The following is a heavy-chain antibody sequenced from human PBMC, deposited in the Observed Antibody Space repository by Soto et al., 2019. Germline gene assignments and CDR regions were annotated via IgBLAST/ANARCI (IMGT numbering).Heavy chain of an antibody. J-gene: IGHJ4*02. CDR1: GYTFTSYY. CDR2: INTSGGST. V-gene: IGHV1-46*01. Sequence: ASVKVSCKASGYTFTSYYMHWVRQAPGQRLEWMGIINTSGGSTSHAQKFQGRVTMTRDTSTSTVYMELSSLRSEDTAVYYCARDTSSKDIVVVPAAMGSSYYFDYWGQGTLVTVSS. D-gene: IGHD2-2*01. CDR3: ARDTSSKDIVVVPAAMGSSYYFDY.